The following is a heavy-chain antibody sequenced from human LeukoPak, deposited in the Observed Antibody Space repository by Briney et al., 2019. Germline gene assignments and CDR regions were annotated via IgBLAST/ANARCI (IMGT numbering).Heavy chain of an antibody. Sequence: SETLSLTCTVSGGSISDYYWSWIRQPAGKGLEWIGHIYSSGSTYYNPSLKSRVTMSVDMSKNQFSLKLSSVTAADTAVYYCARDFPPGSGRYFYEGMDVWGQGTTVTVSS. J-gene: IGHJ6*02. D-gene: IGHD2-15*01. CDR2: IYSSGST. CDR3: ARDFPPGSGRYFYEGMDV. CDR1: GGSISDYY. V-gene: IGHV4-4*07.